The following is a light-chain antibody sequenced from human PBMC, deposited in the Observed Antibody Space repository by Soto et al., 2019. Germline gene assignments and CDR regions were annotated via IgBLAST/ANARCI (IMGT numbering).Light chain of an antibody. CDR3: QQYNTYPLT. J-gene: IGKJ4*01. Sequence: DIQMTQSPSTLSASVGDRVTITCRASQSIGTWLAWYQQKPRKAPKLLIYKASNLEGGVPSRFSGSGSGTEFTITIDSLQPDDFATYYCQQYNTYPLTFGGGTTVDIK. CDR2: KAS. V-gene: IGKV1-5*03. CDR1: QSIGTW.